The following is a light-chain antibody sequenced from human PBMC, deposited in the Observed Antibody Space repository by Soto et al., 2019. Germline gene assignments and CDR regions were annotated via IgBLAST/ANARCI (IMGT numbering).Light chain of an antibody. CDR2: EVS. Sequence: QSALTQPASVSGSPGQSITISCTGTSSDVVGYNYVSWYQQHPGKAPKLMIYEVSNRPSGVSNRFSGSKSGNTASLTISGLQAEDEADYYCSSYTSSSTVVFGGGTKLTVL. J-gene: IGLJ2*01. CDR3: SSYTSSSTVV. V-gene: IGLV2-14*01. CDR1: SSDVVGYNY.